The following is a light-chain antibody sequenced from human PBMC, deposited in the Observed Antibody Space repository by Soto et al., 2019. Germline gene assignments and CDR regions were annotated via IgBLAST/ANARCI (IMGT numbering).Light chain of an antibody. J-gene: IGLJ1*01. Sequence: LTQPASVSGSPGQSITTSCTGTSSDVGGYNYVSWYQQHPGTAPKLMIYDVSNRPSGVPDRFSGSKSGNTASLTISGLQAEDEADYYCSSYTSSSTYVFGTGTKVTVL. V-gene: IGLV2-14*01. CDR1: SSDVGGYNY. CDR2: DVS. CDR3: SSYTSSSTYV.